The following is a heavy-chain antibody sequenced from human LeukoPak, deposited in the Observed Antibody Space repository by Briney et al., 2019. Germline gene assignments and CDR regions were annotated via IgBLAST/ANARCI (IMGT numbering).Heavy chain of an antibody. CDR1: GYSISSAYY. CDR3: ARDTHLAD. Sequence: SETLSLTCAVSGYSISSAYYWGWIRQPPGKGLEWIGNIYHGGTSYYNPSLKSRVTISVDTSKNQFSLKLSSVTAADTAVYYCARDTHLADWGKGTLVTVSS. CDR2: IYHGGTS. J-gene: IGHJ4*02. V-gene: IGHV4-38-2*02.